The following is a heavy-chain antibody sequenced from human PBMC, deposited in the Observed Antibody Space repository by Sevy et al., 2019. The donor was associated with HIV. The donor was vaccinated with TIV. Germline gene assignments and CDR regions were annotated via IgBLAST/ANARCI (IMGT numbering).Heavy chain of an antibody. CDR2: IYYSGTT. J-gene: IGHJ4*02. D-gene: IGHD2-21*02. Sequence: SETLSLTCTVSGGSINSDSYYWGWIRQPPGKGLEWIGNIYYSGTTYYNPSLKSRVTISVDTSKNQFSLKLSSVTAADTAVYYCARFEYGDEVSHFEYWGQGTLVTVSS. CDR3: ARFEYGDEVSHFEY. V-gene: IGHV4-39*01. CDR1: GGSINSDSYY.